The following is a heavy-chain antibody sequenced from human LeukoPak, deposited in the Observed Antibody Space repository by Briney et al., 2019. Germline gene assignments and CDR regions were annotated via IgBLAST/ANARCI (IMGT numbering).Heavy chain of an antibody. D-gene: IGHD1-1*01. J-gene: IGHJ4*02. CDR3: AKDVGMTTARYYFDY. CDR1: GFTFNKYI. Sequence: GGSLRLSCAASGFTFNKYIMGWVRQAPGKGLEWVSAISGPGGNSYYVDSVKGRFTISRDNSKNTMSLQMNSLTAEDTALYYCAKDVGMTTARYYFDYWGQGTLVTVSS. CDR2: ISGPGGNS. V-gene: IGHV3-23*01.